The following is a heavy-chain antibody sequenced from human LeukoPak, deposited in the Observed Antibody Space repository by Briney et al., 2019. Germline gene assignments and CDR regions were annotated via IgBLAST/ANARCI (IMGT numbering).Heavy chain of an antibody. CDR1: GFTFSDFC. J-gene: IGHJ4*02. Sequence: PGGSLRLSCAASGFTFSDFCISWVRESPGKGLELVASIKQDGTGTYYVASVKGRFTICRDKAKKSVWLQMTSLRADDTAVYYCARSLWPEDYWGQGTLVTVSS. V-gene: IGHV3-7*01. CDR3: ARSLWPEDY. CDR2: IKQDGTGT. D-gene: IGHD3-16*01.